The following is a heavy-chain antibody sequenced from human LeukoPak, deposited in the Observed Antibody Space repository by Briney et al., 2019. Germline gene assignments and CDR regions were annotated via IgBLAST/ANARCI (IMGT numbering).Heavy chain of an antibody. J-gene: IGHJ4*02. CDR1: GGSISSYY. Sequence: NPSETLSLTCTVSGGSISSYYWSWIRQPPGKGLEWIGYIYYSGSTNYNPSLKSRVTISVDTSKNQFSLKLSSVTAADTAVYYCAGEYSGSLSDYWGQGTLVTVSS. CDR2: IYYSGST. D-gene: IGHD1-26*01. CDR3: AGEYSGSLSDY. V-gene: IGHV4-4*08.